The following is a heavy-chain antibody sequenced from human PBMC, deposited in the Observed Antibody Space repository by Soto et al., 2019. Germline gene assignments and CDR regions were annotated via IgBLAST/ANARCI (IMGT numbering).Heavy chain of an antibody. CDR3: ARSNYSSTSCYRNNWFDP. V-gene: IGHV1-69*13. J-gene: IGHJ5*02. CDR2: IIPIFGTA. Sequence: GASVKVSCKASGGTFSSYAISWVRQAPGQGLEWMGGIIPIFGTANYAQKFQGRVTITADESTSTAYMELSSLRSEDTAVYYCARSNYSSTSCYRNNWFDPRGQGTLVTVSS. D-gene: IGHD2-2*01. CDR1: GGTFSSYA.